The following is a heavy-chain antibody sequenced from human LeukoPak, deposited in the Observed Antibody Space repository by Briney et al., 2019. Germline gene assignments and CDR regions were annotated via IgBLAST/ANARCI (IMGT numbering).Heavy chain of an antibody. CDR3: ARGHRGSTVTPFDY. D-gene: IGHD4-17*01. Sequence: PGGSLRLPCAASGFTFSSYDMHWVRQVTGKGLEWVSGIGIAGDTHYPGSVKGRFTISRENARNSLYLQMDSLRAGDTAVYYCARGHRGSTVTPFDYWGQGTLVTVSS. V-gene: IGHV3-13*04. CDR1: GFTFSSYD. J-gene: IGHJ4*02. CDR2: IGIAGDT.